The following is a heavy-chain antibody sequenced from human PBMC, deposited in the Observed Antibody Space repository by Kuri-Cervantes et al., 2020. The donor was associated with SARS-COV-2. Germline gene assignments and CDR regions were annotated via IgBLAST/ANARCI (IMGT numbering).Heavy chain of an antibody. CDR2: IKQDGSEK. CDR1: GFTFSSYW. V-gene: IGHV3-7*01. D-gene: IGHD3-3*01. CDR3: ARDEIAYDFWSGYYLGY. J-gene: IGHJ4*02. Sequence: LSLTCPASGFTFSSYWMSWIRQAPGKGLEWVANIKQDGSEKYYVDSVKGRFTISRDNAKNSLYLQMNSLRAEDTAVYYCARDEIAYDFWSGYYLGYWGQGTLVTVSS.